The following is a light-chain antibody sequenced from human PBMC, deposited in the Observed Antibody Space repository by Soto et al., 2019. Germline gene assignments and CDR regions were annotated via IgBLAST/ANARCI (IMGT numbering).Light chain of an antibody. J-gene: IGKJ4*01. V-gene: IGKV1-27*01. CDR2: SAS. Sequence: DIPMTQSPSSLSASVGDRVTITCRASQGISNYVAWYQQKPGKVPNLLIYSASTLYSGVPSRFSGSGSGTDFTLTISRLQPEDVATYYCQKYDSAPPLTFGGGTKVEIK. CDR1: QGISNY. CDR3: QKYDSAPPLT.